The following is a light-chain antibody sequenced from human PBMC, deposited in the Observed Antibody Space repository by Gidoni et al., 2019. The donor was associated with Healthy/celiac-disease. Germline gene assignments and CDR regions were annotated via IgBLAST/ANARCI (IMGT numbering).Light chain of an antibody. CDR3: SSYTTSSTSYV. CDR1: SSDVGGYNY. Sequence: QSALTPPASVSGYPGQSITLSCTGTSSDVGGYNYVSCYQQHPGKAPNLMLYDVSNRPSGVSTRFSGSKSGNTASLTISGLQAEDEAAYYCSSYTTSSTSYVFGTGTKVTVL. CDR2: DVS. V-gene: IGLV2-14*03. J-gene: IGLJ1*01.